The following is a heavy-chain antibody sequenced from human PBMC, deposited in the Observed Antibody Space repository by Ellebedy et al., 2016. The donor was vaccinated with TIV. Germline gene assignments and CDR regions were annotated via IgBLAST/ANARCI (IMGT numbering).Heavy chain of an antibody. CDR1: GYTFTSYY. J-gene: IGHJ4*02. V-gene: IGHV1-18*04. Sequence: ASVKVSXXASGYTFTSYYMHWVRQAPGQGLEWMGWISAYNGNTNYAQKLQGRVTMTTDTSTSTAYMELRSLRSDDTAVYYCARVGAEVDYWGQGTLVTVSS. D-gene: IGHD1-26*01. CDR2: ISAYNGNT. CDR3: ARVGAEVDY.